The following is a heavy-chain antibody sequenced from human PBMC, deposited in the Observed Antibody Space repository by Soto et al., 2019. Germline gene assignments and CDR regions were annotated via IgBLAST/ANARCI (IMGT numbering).Heavy chain of an antibody. Sequence: QVRLVVSGGGVVHPGRSLRLSCAASGFTFSNYGMHWVRQAPGKGLEWVALISYDGSNKYYADSVKGRFTISRDNSKNTLYLQMNSLRAGDAAVYYCAKNGPVAGRDYWGQGTLVTVSS. V-gene: IGHV3-30*18. CDR3: AKNGPVAGRDY. CDR2: ISYDGSNK. D-gene: IGHD6-19*01. J-gene: IGHJ4*02. CDR1: GFTFSNYG.